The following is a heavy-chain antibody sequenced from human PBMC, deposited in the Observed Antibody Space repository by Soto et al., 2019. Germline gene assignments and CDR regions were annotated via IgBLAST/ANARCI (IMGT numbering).Heavy chain of an antibody. D-gene: IGHD3-22*01. V-gene: IGHV1-69*04. CDR2: IIPIIGII. J-gene: IGHJ5*02. CDR3: AGDPDSHYNDSHAYSYP. Sequence: SVKVSCKASGGTFSTYTITWVRQAPGQGLEWMGRIIPIIGIINYAQKFQGRVTITADKFTGTAYMELTRLRSDDTAVYYCAGDPDSHYNDSHAYSYPWGQGTPVNVSS. CDR1: GGTFSTYT.